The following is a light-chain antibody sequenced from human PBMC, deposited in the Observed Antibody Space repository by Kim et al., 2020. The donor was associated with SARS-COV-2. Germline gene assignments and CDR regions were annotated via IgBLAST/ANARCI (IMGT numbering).Light chain of an antibody. V-gene: IGLV2-8*01. J-gene: IGLJ2*01. CDR1: SSDVGGYNY. Sequence: QSALTQPTSASGSPGQSVTISCTGTSSDVGGYNYVSWYQQHPGKAPKLMIYEVSRRPSGVPDRFSGSKSGNTASLTVSGRQAEDEADYYCSSYAGSNNVVFGGGTKLTVL. CDR2: EVS. CDR3: SSYAGSNNVV.